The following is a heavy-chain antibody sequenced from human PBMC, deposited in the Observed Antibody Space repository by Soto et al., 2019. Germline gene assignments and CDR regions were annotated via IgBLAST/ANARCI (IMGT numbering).Heavy chain of an antibody. D-gene: IGHD4-17*01. CDR1: GGSISSGGYY. Sequence: PSETLSLTCTVSGGSISSGGYYWSWIRQHPGKGLEWIGYIYCSGSTYYNPSLKSRVTISVDTSKNQFSLKLSSVTAADTAVYYCAREMRGDGNWFDPWGQGTLVTVSS. CDR3: AREMRGDGNWFDP. CDR2: IYCSGST. J-gene: IGHJ5*02. V-gene: IGHV4-31*03.